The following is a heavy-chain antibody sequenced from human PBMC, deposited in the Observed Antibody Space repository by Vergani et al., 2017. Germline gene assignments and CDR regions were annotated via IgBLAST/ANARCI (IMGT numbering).Heavy chain of an antibody. D-gene: IGHD4-17*01. V-gene: IGHV3-9*01. CDR1: GFTFDDYA. J-gene: IGHJ4*02. Sequence: EVQLVESGGGLVQPGRSLRLSCAASGFTFDDYAMHWVRQAPGKGLEWVSGISWNSGSIGYADSVKGRFTISRDNAKNSLYLQMNSRRAEDTALYYCAKEGPTTTGYFDYWGQGTLVTVSS. CDR3: AKEGPTTTGYFDY. CDR2: ISWNSGSI.